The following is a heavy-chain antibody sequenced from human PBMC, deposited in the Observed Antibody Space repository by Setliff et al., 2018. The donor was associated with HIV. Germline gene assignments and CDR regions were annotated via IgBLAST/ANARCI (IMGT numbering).Heavy chain of an antibody. CDR3: ARVGSYWSTFDY. CDR1: GYTFTYHG. D-gene: IGHD1-26*01. Sequence: ASVKVSCKASGYTFTYHGLNWVRQAPGQGLEWMGWINTNTRNPMYAQAFKGRLVFSLDTSVSTAYLQINSLKAEDTAMYYCARVGSYWSTFDYWGQGALVTVSS. V-gene: IGHV7-4-1*02. J-gene: IGHJ4*02. CDR2: INTNTRNP.